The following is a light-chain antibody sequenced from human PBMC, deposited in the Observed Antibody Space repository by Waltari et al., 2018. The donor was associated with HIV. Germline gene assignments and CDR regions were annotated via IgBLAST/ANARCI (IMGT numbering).Light chain of an antibody. J-gene: IGLJ3*02. Sequence: SYELTQAPSVSVSPGQTARITCSGPILQYQYPFWYQQKSGQAPVAVIYEGYKRPSGIPERFSGSRSGTTATLTITGAQVDDEGDYYCYSTDSSGKGVFGGGTKLTVV. CDR1: ILQYQY. CDR2: EGY. V-gene: IGLV3-10*01. CDR3: YSTDSSGKGV.